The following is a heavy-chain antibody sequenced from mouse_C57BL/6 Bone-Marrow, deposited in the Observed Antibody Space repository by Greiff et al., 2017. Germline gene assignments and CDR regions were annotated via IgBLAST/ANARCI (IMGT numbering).Heavy chain of an antibody. CDR1: GYTFTSYW. CDR2: IHPNSGST. V-gene: IGHV1-64*01. Sequence: QVQLQQPGAELVKPGASVKLSCKASGYTFTSYWMHWVKQRPGQGLEWIGMIHPNSGSTNYNEKFKSKATLTVDKSSSTAYMQLSSQTSEDSAVYFCASRYGYPAWFAYWGQGTLVTVSA. D-gene: IGHD2-2*01. J-gene: IGHJ3*01. CDR3: ASRYGYPAWFAY.